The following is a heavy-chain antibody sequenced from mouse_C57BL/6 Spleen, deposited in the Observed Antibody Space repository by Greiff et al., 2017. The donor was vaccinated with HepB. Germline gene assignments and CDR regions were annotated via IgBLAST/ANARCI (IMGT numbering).Heavy chain of an antibody. CDR2: IDPSDSYT. CDR3: ARVYDYDADYFDY. J-gene: IGHJ2*01. V-gene: IGHV1-69*01. CDR1: GYTFTSYW. Sequence: QVQLKQPGAELVMPGASVKLSCKASGYTFTSYWMHWVKQRPGQGLEWIGEIDPSDSYTNYNQKFKGKSTLTVDKSSSTAYMQLSSLTSEDSAVYYCARVYDYDADYFDYWGQGTTLTVSS. D-gene: IGHD2-4*01.